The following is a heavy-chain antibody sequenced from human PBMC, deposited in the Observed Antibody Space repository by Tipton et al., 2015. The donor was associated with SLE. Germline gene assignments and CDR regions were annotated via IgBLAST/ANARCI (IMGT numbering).Heavy chain of an antibody. V-gene: IGHV4-39*07. CDR2: INHSGST. Sequence: LRLSCTVSGGSISSSSYYWGWIRQPPGKGLEWIGEINHSGSTNYSPSLTSRVTISVDTSKNQFSLKVKSVTAADTAVYYCATLSGMAGLAFDIWGHGTLVTVSS. J-gene: IGHJ3*02. CDR3: ATLSGMAGLAFDI. CDR1: GGSISSSSYY. D-gene: IGHD2/OR15-2a*01.